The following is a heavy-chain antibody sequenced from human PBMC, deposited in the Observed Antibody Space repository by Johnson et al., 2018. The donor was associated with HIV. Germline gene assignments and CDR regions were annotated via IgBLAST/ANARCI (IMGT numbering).Heavy chain of an antibody. CDR3: ATLSSSGYAFDI. CDR1: GFTFSSYA. D-gene: IGHD6-13*01. V-gene: IGHV3-30-3*01. Sequence: QVQLVESGGGVVQPGRSLRLSCAASGFTFSSYAMHWVRQAPGKGLEWVAVISYDGSNKYYADSVKGRFTISRDNAKNSLYLQMNSLRAEDTAVYYCATLSSSGYAFDIWGQGTMVTVSS. J-gene: IGHJ3*02. CDR2: ISYDGSNK.